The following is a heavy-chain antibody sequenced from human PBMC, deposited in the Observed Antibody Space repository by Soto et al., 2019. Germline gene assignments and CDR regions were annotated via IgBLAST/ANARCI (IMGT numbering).Heavy chain of an antibody. CDR1: GFTFSTYG. CDR2: ISYDGKNK. Sequence: QVQLVESGGGVVQPGRYLRLSCAASGFTFSTYGMHWVRQAPGKGLEWVAVISYDGKNKYYADSVKGRFTISRDNSKNTLYLQMNNLRAEDTAVYYCAKDALYGDYALDYWGQGTLVTVSS. V-gene: IGHV3-30*18. J-gene: IGHJ4*02. D-gene: IGHD4-17*01. CDR3: AKDALYGDYALDY.